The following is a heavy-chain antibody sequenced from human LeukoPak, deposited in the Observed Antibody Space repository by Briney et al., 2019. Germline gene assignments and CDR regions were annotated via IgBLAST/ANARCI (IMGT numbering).Heavy chain of an antibody. J-gene: IGHJ3*02. V-gene: IGHV4-30-2*01. D-gene: IGHD3-22*01. CDR2: IYHSGST. Sequence: SQTLSLTCAVSGGSISSGGYSWSWIRQPPGKGLVWIGYIYHSGSTYYNPSLKSRVTISVDRSKNQFSLKLSSVTAADTAVYYCARDQYYYDSSGYYYADAFDIWGQGTMVTVSS. CDR3: ARDQYYYDSSGYYYADAFDI. CDR1: GGSISSGGYS.